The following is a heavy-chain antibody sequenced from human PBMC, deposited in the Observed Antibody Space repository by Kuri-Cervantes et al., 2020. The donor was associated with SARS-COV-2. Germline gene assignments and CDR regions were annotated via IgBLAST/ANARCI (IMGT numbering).Heavy chain of an antibody. Sequence: ASVKVSCKASGYTLINYAMNWVRQAPGQGLEWMGWINTNTGNPTYAQGFTGRFVFSLDTSVSTAYLQISSLKAEDTAVYYCARDFWCGYPMYYYYYMDVWGKGTTVTVSS. CDR1: GYTLINYA. CDR3: ARDFWCGYPMYYYYYMDV. D-gene: IGHD3-3*01. V-gene: IGHV7-4-1*02. J-gene: IGHJ6*03. CDR2: INTNTGNP.